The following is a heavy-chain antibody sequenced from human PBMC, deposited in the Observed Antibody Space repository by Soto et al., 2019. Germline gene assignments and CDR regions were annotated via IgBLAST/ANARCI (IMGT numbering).Heavy chain of an antibody. CDR1: GFTFISYD. V-gene: IGHV3-13*01. J-gene: IGHJ3*02. CDR3: ARDHCSGGSCQGAFDI. CDR2: IGTAGDT. Sequence: GGSLRLSCAASGFTFISYDMHWVLQATGKGLEWVSAIGTAGDTYYPGSVKGRFTISRENAKNSLYLQMNSLRAGDTAVYYCARDHCSGGSCQGAFDIWGQGTMVTVSS. D-gene: IGHD2-15*01.